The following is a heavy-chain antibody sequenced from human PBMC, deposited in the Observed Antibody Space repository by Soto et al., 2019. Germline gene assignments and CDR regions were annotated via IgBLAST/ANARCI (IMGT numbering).Heavy chain of an antibody. J-gene: IGHJ4*02. CDR3: ASPSSSSWYYFDY. D-gene: IGHD6-13*01. Sequence: EVQLVESGGGLVQPGGSLRLSCAASGFTFSSYWMSWVRQAPGKGLEWVANIKQDGSEKYYVDSVKGRFTISRDNAKNSLYLQMNSLRAEDTAVYYCASPSSSSWYYFDYWGQGTLVTVSS. CDR1: GFTFSSYW. V-gene: IGHV3-7*03. CDR2: IKQDGSEK.